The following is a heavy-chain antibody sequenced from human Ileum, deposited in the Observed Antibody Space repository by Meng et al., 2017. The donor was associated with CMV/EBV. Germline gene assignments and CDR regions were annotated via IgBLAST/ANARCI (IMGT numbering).Heavy chain of an antibody. CDR2: INPFSGAT. D-gene: IGHD1-26*01. CDR3: ARGVMATTRKYYYDF. Sequence: ASVKVSCKASGYSFTDYYLHWVRQAPGQGLEWMGRINPFSGATSIEEKFQGRVTMTRDTSISTAYMELNRLRSDDTAVYYCARGVMATTRKYYYDFWGQGTLVTVSS. CDR1: GYSFTDYY. J-gene: IGHJ4*02. V-gene: IGHV1-2*02.